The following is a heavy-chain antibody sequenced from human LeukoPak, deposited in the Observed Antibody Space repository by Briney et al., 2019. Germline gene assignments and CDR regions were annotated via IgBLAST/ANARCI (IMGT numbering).Heavy chain of an antibody. CDR1: GGSISSGSYY. CDR2: IYHSGST. V-gene: IGHV4-30-2*01. D-gene: IGHD3-3*01. Sequence: SQTLSLTCTVSGGSISSGSYYWSWIRQPPGKGLEWIGYIYHSGSTYYNPSLKSRVTISVDRSKNQFSLKLSSVTAADTAVYYCAREQRYYDFWSRQFDYWGQGTLVTVSS. J-gene: IGHJ4*02. CDR3: AREQRYYDFWSRQFDY.